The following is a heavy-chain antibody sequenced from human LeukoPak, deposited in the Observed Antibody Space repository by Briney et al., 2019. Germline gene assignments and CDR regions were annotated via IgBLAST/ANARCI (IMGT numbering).Heavy chain of an antibody. Sequence: SETLSLTCAVSGYSISSGYYWGWTRQPPGKGREWIGSIYNRGSTYYNRSLKSRVTISVDTSKNQFSLKLSSVTAADTAVYYCAAPPNYYDSSGPRANWFDPWGQGTLVTVSS. J-gene: IGHJ5*02. D-gene: IGHD3-22*01. CDR3: AAPPNYYDSSGPRANWFDP. V-gene: IGHV4-38-2*01. CDR1: GYSISSGYY. CDR2: IYNRGST.